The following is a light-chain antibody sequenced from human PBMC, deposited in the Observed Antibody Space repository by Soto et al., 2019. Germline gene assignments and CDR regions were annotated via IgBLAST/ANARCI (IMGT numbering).Light chain of an antibody. Sequence: SLFTVSAKIEDRVTITCRASQSISTWLAWYQQKPGKAPQLLIYKASTLEIGVPSRFSGGGFETEFTLTISSLQHDDAATYDGQQYSTCFRAFGQWT. V-gene: IGKV1-5*03. CDR2: KAS. CDR1: QSISTW. J-gene: IGKJ1*01. CDR3: QQYSTCFRA.